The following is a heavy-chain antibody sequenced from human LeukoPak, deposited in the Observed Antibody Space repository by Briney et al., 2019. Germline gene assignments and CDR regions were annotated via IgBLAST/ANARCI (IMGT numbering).Heavy chain of an antibody. J-gene: IGHJ6*03. CDR3: ARDRDCTGGSCYYMDV. Sequence: SETLSLTCTVSGGSISYYHWTWIRQPAGKGLEWIGRIYTSGSTNYNRSLKSRVTMSVDTSTNEFALELRSVTAADTAVYYCARDRDCTGGSCYYMDVWGKGTTVTVSS. V-gene: IGHV4-4*07. CDR2: IYTSGST. CDR1: GGSISYYH. D-gene: IGHD2-15*01.